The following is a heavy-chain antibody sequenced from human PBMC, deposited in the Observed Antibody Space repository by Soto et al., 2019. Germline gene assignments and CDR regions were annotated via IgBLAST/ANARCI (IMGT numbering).Heavy chain of an antibody. V-gene: IGHV1-69*01. Sequence: QVQLVQSGAEVKKPGSSVKVSCKASGGTFSSYAISWVRQAPGQGLEWMGGIIPIFGTANYAQKFQGRVTIHADESTSTAYMELSSLRSEDTAVYYCARGHSGYDFLTYYFDYWGQGTLVTVSS. D-gene: IGHD5-12*01. CDR1: GGTFSSYA. CDR2: IIPIFGTA. J-gene: IGHJ4*02. CDR3: ARGHSGYDFLTYYFDY.